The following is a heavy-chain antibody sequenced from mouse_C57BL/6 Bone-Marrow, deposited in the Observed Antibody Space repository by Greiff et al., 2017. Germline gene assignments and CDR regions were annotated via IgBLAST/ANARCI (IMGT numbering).Heavy chain of an antibody. CDR1: GYTFTSYW. V-gene: IGHV1-64*01. Sequence: QVQLQQSGAELVKPGASVKLSCKASGYTFTSYWMHWVKQRPGQGLEWIGMIHPNSGSTNYNEKFKSKATLTVDKSSSTAYMQLGSLTSEDSAVYYCARDYYGSSSYYFDYWGQGTTRTVSS. D-gene: IGHD1-1*01. CDR2: IHPNSGST. J-gene: IGHJ2*01. CDR3: ARDYYGSSSYYFDY.